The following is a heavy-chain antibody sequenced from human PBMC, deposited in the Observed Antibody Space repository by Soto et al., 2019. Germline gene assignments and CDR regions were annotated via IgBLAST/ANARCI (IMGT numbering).Heavy chain of an antibody. J-gene: IGHJ5*02. D-gene: IGHD1-26*01. Sequence: QVQLVQSGAEVKEPGASVKVSCKASGYTFTGYHIHWVRQAPGQGLEWMGWINTNSGGTNYAQKFQGWVTMTRDTAINTAYVELSRLRSDDTAVYYCARWVGASNWFDPWGQGTPVTVSS. V-gene: IGHV1-2*04. CDR3: ARWVGASNWFDP. CDR1: GYTFTGYH. CDR2: INTNSGGT.